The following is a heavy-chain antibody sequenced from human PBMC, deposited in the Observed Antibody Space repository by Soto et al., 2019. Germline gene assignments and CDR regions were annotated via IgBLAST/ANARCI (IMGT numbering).Heavy chain of an antibody. Sequence: QVQLVQSGAEVKKPGSSVKVSCKASGGTFSNYGVSWVRQAPRQGLEWMGGITPMFGTRNYAQKFQGRVTITADESMTTAYMEMRSLRSDDTAVYFCAREPDRRWLQLFDYWGQGTLVTVSS. CDR2: ITPMFGTR. CDR1: GGTFSNYG. D-gene: IGHD5-12*01. J-gene: IGHJ4*02. CDR3: AREPDRRWLQLFDY. V-gene: IGHV1-69*01.